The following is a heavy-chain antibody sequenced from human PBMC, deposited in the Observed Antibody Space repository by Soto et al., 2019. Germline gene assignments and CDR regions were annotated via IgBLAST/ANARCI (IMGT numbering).Heavy chain of an antibody. CDR2: IWYDGSNK. Sequence: GGSLRLSCAASGFTFSSYGMHWVRQAPGKGLEWVAVIWYDGSNKYYADSVKGQFTISRDNSKNTLYLQMNSLRAEDTAVYYCARDGRDSAIGPWGQGTLVTVSS. D-gene: IGHD2-2*02. V-gene: IGHV3-33*01. J-gene: IGHJ5*02. CDR3: ARDGRDSAIGP. CDR1: GFTFSSYG.